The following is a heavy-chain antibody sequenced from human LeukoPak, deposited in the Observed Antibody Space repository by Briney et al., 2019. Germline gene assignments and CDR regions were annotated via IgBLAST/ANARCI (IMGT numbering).Heavy chain of an antibody. J-gene: IGHJ4*02. V-gene: IGHV1-69*13. CDR1: GGTFSSYA. CDR3: ARTPYDFWSGYYIHYFDY. D-gene: IGHD3-3*01. CDR2: IIPIFGTA. Sequence: SVKVSCTASGGTFSSYAISWVRQAPGQGLEWMGGIIPIFGTANYAQKFQGRVTITADESTSTAYMELSSLRSEDTAVYYCARTPYDFWSGYYIHYFDYWGQGTLVTVSS.